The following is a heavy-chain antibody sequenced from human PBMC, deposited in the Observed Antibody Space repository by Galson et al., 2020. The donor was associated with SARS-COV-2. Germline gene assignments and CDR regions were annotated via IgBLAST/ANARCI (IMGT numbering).Heavy chain of an antibody. Sequence: SGPTLVKPTQPLTLTCTFSGFSLTTSGMGVTWIRQHPGKDLEWLALLDWDDDKYYSTSLRTRLTISRDTSKNQVFLTMANMDPVDTATYDCARMAAGYGGSDYGRGPFDYWGQGTLVTVSS. CDR1: GFSLTTSGMG. CDR3: ARMAAGYGGSDYGRGPFDY. D-gene: IGHD5-12*01. CDR2: LDWDDDK. V-gene: IGHV2-70*01. J-gene: IGHJ4*02.